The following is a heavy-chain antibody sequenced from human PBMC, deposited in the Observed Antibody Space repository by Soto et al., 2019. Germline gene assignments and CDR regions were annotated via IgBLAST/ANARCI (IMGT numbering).Heavy chain of an antibody. Sequence: QVQLVQSGAEVKKPGSSVKVSCKASGGTFNSYALTWVRQAPGHGLEWMGGIIPIFRSTNYAQKFQGRVTITANRSTSTVYMELRSLRSDDTAVYYCARVLHTPYGSCWRSLYWYVELWGRGTLVTVSS. J-gene: IGHJ2*01. CDR1: GGTFNSYA. D-gene: IGHD6-19*01. CDR2: IIPIFRST. V-gene: IGHV1-69*06. CDR3: ARVLHTPYGSCWRSLYWYVEL.